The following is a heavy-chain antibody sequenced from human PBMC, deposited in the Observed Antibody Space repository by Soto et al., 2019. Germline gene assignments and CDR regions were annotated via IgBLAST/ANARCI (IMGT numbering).Heavy chain of an antibody. Sequence: SGPTLVNPTQTLTLTCTFSGFSLSTSGMCVSWIRQPPGKALEWLALIDWDDDKYYSTSLKTRLTISKDTSKNQVVLTMTNMDPVDTATYYCARDYDFWSGYYYYYYGMDVWGQGTTVTVSS. D-gene: IGHD3-3*01. V-gene: IGHV2-70*01. CDR1: GFSLSTSGMC. CDR3: ARDYDFWSGYYYYYYGMDV. CDR2: IDWDDDK. J-gene: IGHJ6*02.